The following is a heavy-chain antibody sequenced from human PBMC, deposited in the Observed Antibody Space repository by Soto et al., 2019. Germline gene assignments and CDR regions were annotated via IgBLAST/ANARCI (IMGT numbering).Heavy chain of an antibody. Sequence: GGSLRLSCAASGFTFSSYAMSWVRQAPGKGLEWVSAISGSGGSTYYADSVKGRFTISRDNSKNTLYLQMNSLRAEDTPVYYCARDMYYDYVWGSNEAFEIGGQGAMVAVSS. J-gene: IGHJ3*02. V-gene: IGHV3-23*01. CDR1: GFTFSSYA. CDR2: ISGSGGST. CDR3: ARDMYYDYVWGSNEAFEI. D-gene: IGHD3-16*01.